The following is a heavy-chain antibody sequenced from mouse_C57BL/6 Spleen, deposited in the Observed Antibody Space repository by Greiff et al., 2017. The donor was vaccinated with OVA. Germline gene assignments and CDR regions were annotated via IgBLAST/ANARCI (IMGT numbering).Heavy chain of an antibody. CDR2: INPSSGYT. D-gene: IGHD1-1*01. Sequence: QVQLQESGAELARPGASVKMSCKASGYTFTSYSMHWVKQRPGQGLEWIGYINPSSGYTKYNQKFKDKATLTVDKSSSTAYMQLRSLTSEDSAVYYCATHYYGSSSHWYFEVWGTATTVTVAS. J-gene: IGHJ1*03. CDR3: ATHYYGSSSHWYFEV. CDR1: GYTFTSYS. V-gene: IGHV1-4*01.